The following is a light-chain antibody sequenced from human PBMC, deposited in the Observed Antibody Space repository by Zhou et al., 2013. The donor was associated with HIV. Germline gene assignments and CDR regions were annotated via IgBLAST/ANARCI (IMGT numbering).Light chain of an antibody. CDR3: QQYNTYPWT. CDR1: QTINGW. Sequence: DIQMTQSPSALSASVGDKVTITCRASQTINGWLAWYQQKPGKAPNLLIYKASNLQSGVPSRFSGGGSGTEFTLTISSLQPDDFATYFCQQYNTYPWTFGQGTKVEI. J-gene: IGKJ1*01. CDR2: KAS. V-gene: IGKV1-5*03.